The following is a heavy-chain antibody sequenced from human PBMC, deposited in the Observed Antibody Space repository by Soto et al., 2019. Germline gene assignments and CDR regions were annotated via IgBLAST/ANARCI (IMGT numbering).Heavy chain of an antibody. D-gene: IGHD6-13*01. CDR3: ARATVIAAAVYYYYGMDV. CDR1: GGTFSSYA. V-gene: IGHV1-69*01. CDR2: IIPIFGTA. Sequence: QVQLVQSGAEVKKPGSSVKVSCKASGGTFSSYAISWVRQAPGQGLEWMGGIIPIFGTANYAQKFQGRVTITADESTSTANMELSSLRSEDTAVYYCARATVIAAAVYYYYGMDVWGQGTTVTVSS. J-gene: IGHJ6*02.